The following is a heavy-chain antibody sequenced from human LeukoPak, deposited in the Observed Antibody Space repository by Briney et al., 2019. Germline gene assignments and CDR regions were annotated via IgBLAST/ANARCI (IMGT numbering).Heavy chain of an antibody. CDR2: IYYSGST. J-gene: IGHJ5*02. Sequence: SETLSLTCTVSGGSISSYYWSWIRQPPGKGLEWIGYIYYSGSTNYNPSLKSRVTISVDMSKNQFSLKLSSVTAADTAVYYCARDSGYYDSRDDNWFDPWGQGTLVTVSS. CDR1: GGSISSYY. D-gene: IGHD3-22*01. CDR3: ARDSGYYDSRDDNWFDP. V-gene: IGHV4-59*12.